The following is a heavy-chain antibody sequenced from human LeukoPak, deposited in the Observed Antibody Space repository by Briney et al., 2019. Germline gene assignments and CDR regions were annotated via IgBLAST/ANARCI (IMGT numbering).Heavy chain of an antibody. CDR1: GFTFSTYA. J-gene: IGHJ5*02. CDR3: AKSRWGYYACGES. D-gene: IGHD3-10*01. Sequence: PGGSLRLSCAASGFTFSTYAMSWVRQAPGEGLEWVSAIGGSVGSTYYADSVKGRFTISRDNSKNTLYLQMNSLRAEDPAVYYCAKSRWGYYACGESWGQGTLVTVSS. CDR2: IGGSVGST. V-gene: IGHV3-23*01.